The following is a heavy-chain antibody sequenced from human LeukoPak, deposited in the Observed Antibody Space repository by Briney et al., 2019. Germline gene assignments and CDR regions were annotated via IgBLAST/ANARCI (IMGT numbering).Heavy chain of an antibody. D-gene: IGHD3-22*01. CDR2: IYYSGST. CDR1: GGSISSYY. V-gene: IGHV4-59*08. J-gene: IGHJ3*02. CDR3: ARLSPIALGTFDI. Sequence: SETLSLTCTVSGGSISSYYWSWIRQPPGKGLEWIGYIYYSGSTNYNPSLKSRVTISVDTSKNQFSLKVNSVTAADTAVYYCARLSPIALGTFDIWGQGTMVTVSS.